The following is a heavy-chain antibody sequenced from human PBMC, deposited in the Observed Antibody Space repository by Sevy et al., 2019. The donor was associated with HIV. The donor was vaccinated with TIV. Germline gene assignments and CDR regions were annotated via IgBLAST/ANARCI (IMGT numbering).Heavy chain of an antibody. CDR1: GFTFINHA. J-gene: IGHJ6*02. V-gene: IGHV3-30*04. Sequence: GGSLRLSCAASGFTFINHAMHWVRQAPGKGLEWVTVISYDGSNKYYADSVKGRFTISRDTSKSTVYLQMDSRRAEDTAGYYCASDLNSGYANYYYYGMDVGGQGTTVTVSS. D-gene: IGHD5-12*01. CDR2: ISYDGSNK. CDR3: ASDLNSGYANYYYYGMDV.